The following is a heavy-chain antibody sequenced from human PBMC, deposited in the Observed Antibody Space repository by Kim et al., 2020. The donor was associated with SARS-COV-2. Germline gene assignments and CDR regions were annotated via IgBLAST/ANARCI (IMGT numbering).Heavy chain of an antibody. V-gene: IGHV4-59*01. Sequence: YNPSRTGRVTIAVDTSKNQFSRKLSSVTAADTAVYYCARSAGPLNWFDPWGQGTLVTVSS. J-gene: IGHJ5*02. CDR3: ARSAGPLNWFDP.